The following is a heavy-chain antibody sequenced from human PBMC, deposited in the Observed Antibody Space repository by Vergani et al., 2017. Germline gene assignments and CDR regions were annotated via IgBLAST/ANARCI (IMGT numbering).Heavy chain of an antibody. V-gene: IGHV4-59*11. CDR1: FDSIRNLY. CDR2: IHYSENT. D-gene: IGHD6-19*01. CDR3: WSDTHSGQRADR. Sequence: QVQLPESGPGLVKSSETLSLTCSVSFDSIRNLYCNWIRQPPGTGLEWIGSIHYSENTNYNPSLKTPVTISVDTSKNQCSLTLTSVTAADTAVYYCWSDTHSGQRADRWGQGILVTVTS. J-gene: IGHJ5*02.